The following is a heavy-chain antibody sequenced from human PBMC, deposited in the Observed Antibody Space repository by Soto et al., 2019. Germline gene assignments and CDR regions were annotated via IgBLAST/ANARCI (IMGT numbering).Heavy chain of an antibody. CDR2: IYYSGST. Sequence: PSETLSLTCTVSGGSISSYYWSWIRQPPGKGLEWIGYIYYSGSTNYNPSLKSRVTISVDTSKNQFSLKLSSVTAADTAVYYCARTEVLRFLEWFYFDYWGQRTLVTVSS. CDR3: ARTEVLRFLEWFYFDY. V-gene: IGHV4-59*01. D-gene: IGHD3-3*01. J-gene: IGHJ4*02. CDR1: GGSISSYY.